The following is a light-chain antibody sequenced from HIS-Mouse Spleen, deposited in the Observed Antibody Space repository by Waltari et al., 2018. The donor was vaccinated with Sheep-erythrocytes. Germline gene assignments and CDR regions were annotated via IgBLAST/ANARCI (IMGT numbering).Light chain of an antibody. CDR3: QQYGSSPWP. V-gene: IGKV3-20*01. CDR2: GAS. CDR1: QSVSSSY. J-gene: IGKJ1*01. Sequence: EIVLTQSPGTLSLSPGERATLSGRASQSVSSSYLAWYQQKPGQAPRLLIYGASSRATGIPDRFSGSGSGTDFTLTISRLEPEDFAVYYCQQYGSSPWPFGQGTKVEIK.